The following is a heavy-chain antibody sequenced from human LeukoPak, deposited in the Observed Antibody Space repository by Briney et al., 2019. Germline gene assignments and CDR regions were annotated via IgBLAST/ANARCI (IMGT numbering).Heavy chain of an antibody. V-gene: IGHV3-66*01. CDR2: IYSGGST. J-gene: IGHJ4*02. Sequence: GGSLRLSCAASGFTASSNYMSWVRQAPGKGLEWVSVIYSGGSTYYADSVKGRFTISRDNSKNTLYLQMNSLRAEDTAVYYCARVSGSYSGGPFDYWGQGTLVTVSS. CDR3: ARVSGSYSGGPFDY. D-gene: IGHD1-26*01. CDR1: GFTASSNY.